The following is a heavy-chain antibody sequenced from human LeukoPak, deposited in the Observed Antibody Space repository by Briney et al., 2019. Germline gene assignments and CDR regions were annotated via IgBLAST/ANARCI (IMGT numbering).Heavy chain of an antibody. CDR3: ARDEGSGSQPGFDY. CDR2: ISAYNGNT. J-gene: IGHJ4*02. D-gene: IGHD6-19*01. Sequence: EASVTVSFKASGYTFTSYGISWVRQAPGQGLEWMGWISAYNGNTNYAQKLQGRVTMTTDTSTSTAYMELRSLRSDDTAVYYCARDEGSGSQPGFDYWGQGTLVTVSS. CDR1: GYTFTSYG. V-gene: IGHV1-18*01.